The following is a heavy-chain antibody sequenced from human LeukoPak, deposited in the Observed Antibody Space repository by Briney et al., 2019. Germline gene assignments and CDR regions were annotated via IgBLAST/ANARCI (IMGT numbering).Heavy chain of an antibody. J-gene: IGHJ5*02. CDR1: GFTFSSYA. V-gene: IGHV3-23*01. D-gene: IGHD3-10*01. CDR3: AKGYGSGSHNWFDP. CDR2: ISGSGGST. Sequence: GGSLRLSCAASGFTFSSYAMSWVRRAPGKGLEWVSAISGSGGSTYYADSVKGRFTISRDNSKNTLYLQMNSLRAEDTAVYYCAKGYGSGSHNWFDPWGQGTLVTVSS.